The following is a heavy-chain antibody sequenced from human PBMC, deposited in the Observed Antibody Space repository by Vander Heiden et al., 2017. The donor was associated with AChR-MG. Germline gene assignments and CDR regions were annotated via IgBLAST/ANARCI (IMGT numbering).Heavy chain of an antibody. V-gene: IGHV3-9*01. Sequence: EVYLVESGGGLVQPGRSLRLSCEACGFRFDNYAMHWVRPVPGKGPGWVSGISWNGGSTGYADSLKARFTISRDNAKKSLFLQMNSLGLDDTAFYYCAKDIEVATLQFVGGLDYWGQGTVVTFSS. CDR2: ISWNGGST. CDR3: AKDIEVATLQFVGGLDY. D-gene: IGHD2-15*01. J-gene: IGHJ4*02. CDR1: GFRFDNYA.